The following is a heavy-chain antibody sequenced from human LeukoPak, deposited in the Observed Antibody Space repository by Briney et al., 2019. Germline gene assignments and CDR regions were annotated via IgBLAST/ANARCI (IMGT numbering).Heavy chain of an antibody. V-gene: IGHV3-30-3*01. Sequence: PGRSLRLSCAVSGFTFNSYAMHWVRQAPGKGLEWVAIISYDGNNKYYADSVKGRFTISRDISKNTLYLQINSLRADDTAVYYCARDYLGLHYFDYWGQGTLVTVSS. D-gene: IGHD2/OR15-2a*01. CDR1: GFTFNSYA. CDR3: ARDYLGLHYFDY. J-gene: IGHJ4*02. CDR2: ISYDGNNK.